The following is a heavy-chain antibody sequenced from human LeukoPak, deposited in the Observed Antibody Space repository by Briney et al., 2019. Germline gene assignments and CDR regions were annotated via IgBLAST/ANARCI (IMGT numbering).Heavy chain of an antibody. CDR3: ARGASLDLPYSSSWFDP. CDR2: ISAYNGNT. V-gene: IGHV1-18*01. Sequence: GASVKVSCKASGYTFTSYGISWVRQAPGQGLEWMGWISAYNGNTNYAQKLQGRVTMTTDTSTSTAYMELRSLGSDDTAVYYCARGASLDLPYSSSWFDPWGQGTLVTVSS. J-gene: IGHJ5*02. D-gene: IGHD6-13*01. CDR1: GYTFTSYG.